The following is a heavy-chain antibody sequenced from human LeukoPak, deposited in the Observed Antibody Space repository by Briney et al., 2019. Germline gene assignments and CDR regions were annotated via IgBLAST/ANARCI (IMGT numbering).Heavy chain of an antibody. CDR2: ISSSSSYI. J-gene: IGHJ6*03. Sequence: GGSLRLSCAASGFTFSSYSMNWVRQAPGKGLGWVSSISSSSSYIYYAGSVKGRFTISRDNSKNTLYLQMNSLRAEDTAVYYCARDSGDGDYTPDMDVWGRGTTVIVSS. D-gene: IGHD2-21*02. CDR1: GFTFSSYS. CDR3: ARDSGDGDYTPDMDV. V-gene: IGHV3-21*04.